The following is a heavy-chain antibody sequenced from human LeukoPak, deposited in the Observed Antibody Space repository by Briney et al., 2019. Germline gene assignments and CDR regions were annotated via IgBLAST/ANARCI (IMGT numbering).Heavy chain of an antibody. CDR1: GFTFSSYA. V-gene: IGHV4-39*07. D-gene: IGHD5-18*01. J-gene: IGHJ4*02. Sequence: PGGSLRLSCAASGFTFSSYAMSWVRQPPGKGLEWIGSIYYSGSTYYNPSLKSRVTISVDTSKNQFSLKLSSVTAADTAVYYCARDHEYSYGYAWGQGTLVTVSS. CDR2: IYYSGST. CDR3: ARDHEYSYGYA.